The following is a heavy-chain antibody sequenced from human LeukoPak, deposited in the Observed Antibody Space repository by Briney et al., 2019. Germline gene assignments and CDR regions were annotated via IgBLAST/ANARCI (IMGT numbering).Heavy chain of an antibody. Sequence: GASVKVSCKASGGTFSSYAISWVRQAPRQGLEWMGGIIPIFGTANYAQKFQGRVTITTDESTSTAYMELSSLRSEDTAVYYCARYSSGWYYFDYWGQGTLVTVSS. CDR1: GGTFSSYA. J-gene: IGHJ4*02. CDR3: ARYSSGWYYFDY. D-gene: IGHD6-19*01. V-gene: IGHV1-69*05. CDR2: IIPIFGTA.